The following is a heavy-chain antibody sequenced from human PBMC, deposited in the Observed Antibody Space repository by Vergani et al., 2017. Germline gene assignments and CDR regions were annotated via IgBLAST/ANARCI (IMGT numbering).Heavy chain of an antibody. J-gene: IGHJ4*02. Sequence: EVQLVESGGGLVQPGRSLRLSCAASGFTFDDYAMHWVRQAPGKGLEWVSGISWNSGSIGYADSVKGRFTISRDNAKNSLYLQMNSLRAEDTALYYCAKDVGQWLKVGYYFDYWGQGTLVTVSS. D-gene: IGHD6-19*01. V-gene: IGHV3-9*01. CDR3: AKDVGQWLKVGYYFDY. CDR2: ISWNSGSI. CDR1: GFTFDDYA.